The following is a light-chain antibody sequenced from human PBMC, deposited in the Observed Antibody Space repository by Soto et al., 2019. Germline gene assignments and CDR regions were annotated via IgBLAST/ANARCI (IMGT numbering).Light chain of an antibody. CDR3: QQTYCTLYT. CDR2: AAS. Sequence: DIQMTQSPSSLSASVGDRVTITCGASQTIGYYLNWFQQKPGKAPELLIYAASSLQSGVPSRFSGSGSGTEFTRTISSLQPEDSAIFYCQQTYCTLYTFGQGTKLQI. J-gene: IGKJ2*01. CDR1: QTIGYY. V-gene: IGKV1-39*01.